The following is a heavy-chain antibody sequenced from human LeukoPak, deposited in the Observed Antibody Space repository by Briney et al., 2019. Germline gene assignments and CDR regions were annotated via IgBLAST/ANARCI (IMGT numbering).Heavy chain of an antibody. Sequence: GGSLRLSCAASGFTFSSYDMHWVRQATGKGLEWVSAIGTAGDTYYPGSVKGRFTISRENAKNSLYLQMNSLRAGDTAVYYCARHSPLALYVWGSYRNNWFDPWGQGTLVTVSS. D-gene: IGHD3-16*02. CDR1: GFTFSSYD. CDR3: ARHSPLALYVWGSYRNNWFDP. CDR2: IGTAGDT. V-gene: IGHV3-13*01. J-gene: IGHJ5*02.